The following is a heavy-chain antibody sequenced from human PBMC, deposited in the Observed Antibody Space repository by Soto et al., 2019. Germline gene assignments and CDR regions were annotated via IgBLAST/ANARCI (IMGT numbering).Heavy chain of an antibody. CDR3: ARDANTARAYWYFYL. CDR1: GGSISSSNW. CDR2: IYHSGST. D-gene: IGHD5-18*01. Sequence: QVQLQESGPGLVKPSGTLSLTCVVSGGSISSSNWWSWVRQPPGKGLEWIGEIYHSGSTNYNPSHKSQVTISVDKSKNQFSLKLSSVPAADTAVYYCARDANTARAYWYFYLWGRGTLVTVSS. J-gene: IGHJ2*01. V-gene: IGHV4-4*02.